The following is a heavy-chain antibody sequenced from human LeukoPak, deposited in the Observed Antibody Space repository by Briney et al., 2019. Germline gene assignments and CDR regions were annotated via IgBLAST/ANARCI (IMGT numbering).Heavy chain of an antibody. J-gene: IGHJ4*02. CDR2: VHSSGST. Sequence: SETLSLTCTVSGASIGSFYWSWIRQPAGKGLEWIGRVHSSGSTNYIPSIKSRVTMSVDTSKNQFSLKLNSVTAADTAMYYCAREADDYGSGSHDYWGQGTLVTVSS. D-gene: IGHD3-10*01. CDR1: GASIGSFY. V-gene: IGHV4-4*07. CDR3: AREADDYGSGSHDY.